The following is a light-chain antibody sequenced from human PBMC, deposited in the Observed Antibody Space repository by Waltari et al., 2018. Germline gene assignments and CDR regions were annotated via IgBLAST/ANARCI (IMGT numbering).Light chain of an antibody. CDR2: GAS. J-gene: IGKJ1*01. CDR1: QSVSSN. V-gene: IGKV3-15*01. CDR3: QQYNNWPPT. Sequence: EIVMTQSPATLSVSPGERATLSCRASQSVSSNLAWYQQKPGQAPRLLIYGASTRATGLPARFSGSGSGTECTLTISSLQSEYFAVYYCQQYNNWPPTFGQGTKVEIK.